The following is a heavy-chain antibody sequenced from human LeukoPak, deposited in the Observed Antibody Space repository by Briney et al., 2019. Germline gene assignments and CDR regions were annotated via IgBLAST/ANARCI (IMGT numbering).Heavy chain of an antibody. D-gene: IGHD5-18*01. J-gene: IGHJ4*02. Sequence: PGGSLRLSCAASGFTFSSYAMHWVRQAPGKGLEWVAVISYDGSNKYYADSVKGRFTISRDNAKNSLYLQMNSLRAEDTAVYYCASGRGYSYGYFDYWGQGTLVTVSS. CDR3: ASGRGYSYGYFDY. CDR1: GFTFSSYA. CDR2: ISYDGSNK. V-gene: IGHV3-30-3*01.